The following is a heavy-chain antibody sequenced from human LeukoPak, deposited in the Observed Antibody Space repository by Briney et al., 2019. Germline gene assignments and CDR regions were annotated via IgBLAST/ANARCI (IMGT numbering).Heavy chain of an antibody. D-gene: IGHD3-10*01. J-gene: IGHJ4*02. CDR3: ARASGPFDY. V-gene: IGHV3-33*01. CDR1: GFTLSSYA. CDR2: IYLDGSKI. Sequence: PGGSLRLSCTASGFTLSSYAIHWVRQAPGKGLEWVSVIYLDGSKIYYADSVKGRFTLSRDNSKNTLYLQMNSLGAEDTAVYSCARASGPFDYWGQGTLVTVSS.